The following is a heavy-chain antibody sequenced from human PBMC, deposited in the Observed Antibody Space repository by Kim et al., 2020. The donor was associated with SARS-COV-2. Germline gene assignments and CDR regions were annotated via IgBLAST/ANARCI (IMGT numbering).Heavy chain of an antibody. J-gene: IGHJ5*02. D-gene: IGHD1-26*01. Sequence: SETLSLTCTVSGGSISSYYWSWIRQPPGKGLEWIGYIYYSGSTNYNPSLKSRVTISVDTSKNQFSLKLSSVTAADTAVYYCARHEAPGDSGSCSDDYWFERWGQRTKDSVSS. CDR3: ARHEAPGDSGSCSDDYWFER. CDR1: GGSISSYY. CDR2: IYYSGST. V-gene: IGHV4-59*08.